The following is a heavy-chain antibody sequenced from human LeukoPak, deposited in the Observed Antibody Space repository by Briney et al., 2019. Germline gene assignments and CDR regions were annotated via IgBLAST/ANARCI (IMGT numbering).Heavy chain of an antibody. V-gene: IGHV3-49*03. Sequence: GGSLRLSCTASGFTFGDYAMSWFRQAPGKGLEWVGFIRSKAYGGTTEYAASVKGRFTISRDDSKSIAYLQMNSLKTEDTAVYYCSPFLYDSSGYSLDAFDIWGQGTMVTVSS. CDR1: GFTFGDYA. D-gene: IGHD3-22*01. CDR3: SPFLYDSSGYSLDAFDI. CDR2: IRSKAYGGTT. J-gene: IGHJ3*02.